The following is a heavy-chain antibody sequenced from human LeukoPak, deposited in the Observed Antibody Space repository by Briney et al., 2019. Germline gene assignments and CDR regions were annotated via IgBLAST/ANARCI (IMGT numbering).Heavy chain of an antibody. Sequence: VASVKVSCKASGGTFSSYAISWVRQAPGQGLEWMGRIIPIFGIANYAQKFQGRVTITADKSTSTAYMELSSLRSEDTAVYYCARSRHIVVVPAAMPHWFDPWGQGTLVTVSS. CDR3: ARSRHIVVVPAAMPHWFDP. CDR1: GGTFSSYA. D-gene: IGHD2-2*01. CDR2: IIPIFGIA. J-gene: IGHJ5*02. V-gene: IGHV1-69*04.